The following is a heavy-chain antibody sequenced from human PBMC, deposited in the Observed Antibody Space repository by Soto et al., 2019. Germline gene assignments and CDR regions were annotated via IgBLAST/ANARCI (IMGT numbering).Heavy chain of an antibody. J-gene: IGHJ4*02. CDR1: GRSMTSYY. CDR3: ERDSDDRHLFFDS. D-gene: IGHD3-10*01. V-gene: IGHV4-4*07. CDR2: IYTGGNT. Sequence: PSETLSLTCNVYGRSMTSYYWSWIRQPAGKGLEWIGRIYTGGNTNYNPSLKSRVTMSVDTSKSQFSLSLTSVTAADTAVYYCERDSDDRHLFFDSWGQGTLVTVYS.